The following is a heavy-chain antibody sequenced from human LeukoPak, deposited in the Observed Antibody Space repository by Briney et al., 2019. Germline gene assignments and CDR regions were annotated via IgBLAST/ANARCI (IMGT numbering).Heavy chain of an antibody. J-gene: IGHJ4*02. CDR1: GYTFTSYG. CDR2: ISAYNGNT. V-gene: IGHV1-18*01. D-gene: IGHD6-6*01. CDR3: ARGSAMAQKQLVRHFDS. Sequence: ASVKVSCKSSGYTFTSYGIIWVRQAPGQGLEWMGWISAYNGNTNYAQKLQGRVTMTTDTSTSTAYMEVRSLTSDDTAVYYCARGSAMAQKQLVRHFDSWGQGTLVIVSS.